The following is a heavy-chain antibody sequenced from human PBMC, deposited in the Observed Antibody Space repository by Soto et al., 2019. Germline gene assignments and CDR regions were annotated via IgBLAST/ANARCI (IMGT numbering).Heavy chain of an antibody. V-gene: IGHV4-30-2*01. CDR3: ARLSGSGWYTAAY. J-gene: IGHJ4*02. CDR1: GGSISSGGYS. Sequence: SETLSLTCAVSGGSISSGGYSWSWIRQPPGKGLEWIGYIYHSGSTYYNPSLKSRVTISIDRSNNQFSLKLTSVTAADAAVYYCARLSGSGWYTAAYWGQGTLVTVSS. CDR2: IYHSGST. D-gene: IGHD6-19*01.